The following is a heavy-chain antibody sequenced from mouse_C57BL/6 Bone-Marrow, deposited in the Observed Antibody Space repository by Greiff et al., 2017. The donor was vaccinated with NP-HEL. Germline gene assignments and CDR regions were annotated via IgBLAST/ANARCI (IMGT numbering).Heavy chain of an antibody. Sequence: EVHLVESGEGLVKPGGSLKLSCAASGFTFSSYAMSWVRQTPEKRLEWVAYISSGGDYIYYADTVKGRFTISRDNARNTLYLQMSSLKSEDTAMYYCTRDRSNYSWFAYWGQGTLVTVSA. CDR2: ISSGGDYI. CDR3: TRDRSNYSWFAY. V-gene: IGHV5-9-1*02. J-gene: IGHJ3*01. D-gene: IGHD2-5*01. CDR1: GFTFSSYA.